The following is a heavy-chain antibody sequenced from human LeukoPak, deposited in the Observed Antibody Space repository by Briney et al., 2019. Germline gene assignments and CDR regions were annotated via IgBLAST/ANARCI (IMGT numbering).Heavy chain of an antibody. Sequence: ASVKVSCKASGYTFTNYDINWVRQATGQGLEWMGWMNPNSGNTGYAQKFQGRVTMTRNTSISTAYMELSSLRSEDTAVYYCARVYDILTGYNWFDPWGQGTLVTVSS. D-gene: IGHD3-9*01. J-gene: IGHJ5*02. V-gene: IGHV1-8*01. CDR2: MNPNSGNT. CDR3: ARVYDILTGYNWFDP. CDR1: GYTFTNYD.